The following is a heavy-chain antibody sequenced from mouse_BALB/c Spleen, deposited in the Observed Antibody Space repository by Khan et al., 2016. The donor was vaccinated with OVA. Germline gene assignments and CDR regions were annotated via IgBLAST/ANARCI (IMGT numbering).Heavy chain of an antibody. CDR1: GYSITSGYG. V-gene: IGHV3-2*02. Sequence: EVQLVETGPGLVKPSQSLSLTCTVTGYSITSGYGWNWIRQFPGNKLEWMGYISYSGSTNYNPSLKSRISITRDTSKNQFFLQLNSVTTEDTATYYCARTARIKYWGHGTTLTVSS. D-gene: IGHD1-2*01. CDR3: ARTARIKY. J-gene: IGHJ2*01. CDR2: ISYSGST.